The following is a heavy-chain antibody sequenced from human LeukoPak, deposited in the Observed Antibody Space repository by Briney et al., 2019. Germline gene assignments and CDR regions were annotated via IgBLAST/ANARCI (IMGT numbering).Heavy chain of an antibody. J-gene: IGHJ4*02. CDR1: GGSFSGYY. D-gene: IGHD3-3*01. CDR3: ARGRNFWSGYLPAGREYYFDY. CDR2: INHSGST. V-gene: IGHV4-34*01. Sequence: SETLSLTCAVYGGSFSGYYWSWIRQPPGKGLEWIGEINHSGSTNYNPSLKSRVTISVDTSKNQFSLKLSSVTAADTAVYYCARGRNFWSGYLPAGREYYFDYWGQGTLVTVSS.